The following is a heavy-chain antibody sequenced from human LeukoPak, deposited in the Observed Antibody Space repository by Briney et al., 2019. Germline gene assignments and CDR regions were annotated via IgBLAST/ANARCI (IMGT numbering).Heavy chain of an antibody. J-gene: IGHJ4*02. CDR1: GGSFSNYY. CDR3: ARVEAVAGIGDY. V-gene: IGHV4-34*01. CDR2: INHGGTT. Sequence: SETLSLTCAVYGGSFSNYYWSWIRQPPGKGLEWIGEINHGGTTKYNPSLKSRVTISVDTSKNQFSLKLSSVTAADTAVYYCARVEAVAGIGDYWGQGTLVTVSS. D-gene: IGHD6-19*01.